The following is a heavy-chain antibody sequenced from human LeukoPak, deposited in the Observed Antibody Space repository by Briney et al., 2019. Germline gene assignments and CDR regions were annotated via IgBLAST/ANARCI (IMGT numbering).Heavy chain of an antibody. V-gene: IGHV4-59*01. CDR3: ARDLLRGSYFGWFDP. CDR2: IYYSGST. Sequence: SETLSLTCTVSGGSISSYYWSWIRRPPGKGLEWIGYIYYSGSTNYNPSLKSRVTISVDTSKNQFSLKLSSVTAADTAVYYCARDLLRGSYFGWFDPWGQGTLVTVSS. J-gene: IGHJ5*02. CDR1: GGSISSYY. D-gene: IGHD1-26*01.